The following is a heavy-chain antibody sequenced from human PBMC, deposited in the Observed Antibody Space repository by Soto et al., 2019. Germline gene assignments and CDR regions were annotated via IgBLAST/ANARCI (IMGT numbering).Heavy chain of an antibody. Sequence: QVQLVQSGAEVKKPGASVKVSCKASGYTFTSYDINWVRQATGQGLEWMGWMNPNSGNTGYAQKFXGXVXITRNTSISTAYMALSSLRSEDTAVYYCARWPDGYSYYGMDVWGQGTTVTVSS. CDR1: GYTFTSYD. V-gene: IGHV1-8*01. J-gene: IGHJ6*02. CDR2: MNPNSGNT. CDR3: ARWPDGYSYYGMDV.